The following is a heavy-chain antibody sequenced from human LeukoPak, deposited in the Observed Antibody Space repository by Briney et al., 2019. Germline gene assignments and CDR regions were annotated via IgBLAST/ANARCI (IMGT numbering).Heavy chain of an antibody. J-gene: IGHJ3*02. V-gene: IGHV1-69*01. CDR3: ARPSHQEYSGPQGDAFDI. CDR2: IIPGFDTT. CDR1: GGTFSSYA. D-gene: IGHD6-6*01. Sequence: SVKVSCKASGGTFSSYAVSWVRQAPGQGLEWLGGIIPGFDTTNYAQKFQGRVTITADESTRTAYLELSSLRSEDTAVYYCARPSHQEYSGPQGDAFDIWGQGTMVTVSS.